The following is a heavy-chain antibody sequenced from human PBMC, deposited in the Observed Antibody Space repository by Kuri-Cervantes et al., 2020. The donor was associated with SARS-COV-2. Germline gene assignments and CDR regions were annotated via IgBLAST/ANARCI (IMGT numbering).Heavy chain of an antibody. CDR1: GFTFSSYW. Sequence: GESLKISCAASGFTFSSYWMSWIRQAPGKGLEWVSYISSSGSTIYYADSVKGRFTISRDNAKMSLYVQMNSLRAVNAAVYYCARAGERYYDFWSGHLPNDAVDVWGRGTMVTVSS. CDR3: ARAGERYYDFWSGHLPNDAVDV. V-gene: IGHV3-11*04. D-gene: IGHD3-3*01. CDR2: ISSSGSTI. J-gene: IGHJ3*01.